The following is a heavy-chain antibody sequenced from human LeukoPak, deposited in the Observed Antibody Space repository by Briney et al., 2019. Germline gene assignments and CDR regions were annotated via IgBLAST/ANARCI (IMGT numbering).Heavy chain of an antibody. CDR3: ASLPTVTTGVGYY. V-gene: IGHV1-69*05. D-gene: IGHD4-17*01. J-gene: IGHJ4*02. CDR2: IIPIFGTA. CDR1: GGTFSSYV. Sequence: ASVKVSCKASGGTFSSYVISWVRQAPGQGLEWMGGIIPIFGTANYAQKFQGRVTITTDESTSTAYMELSSLRSEDTAVYYCASLPTVTTGVGYYWGQGTLVTVSS.